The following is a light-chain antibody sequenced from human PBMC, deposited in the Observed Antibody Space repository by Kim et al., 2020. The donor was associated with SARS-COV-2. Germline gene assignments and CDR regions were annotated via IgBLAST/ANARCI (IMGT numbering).Light chain of an antibody. CDR3: QQRSSWPRT. J-gene: IGKJ1*01. CDR1: QNIDNY. CDR2: DAS. Sequence: EIVLTQSPATLSLSPGERATLSCRASQNIDNYLAWYQQKPGQAPRLLIYDASSRATGVPTRFSGSGSGTDFTLTIISLEPEDFAVYYCQQRSSWPRTFGEGTKVDIK. V-gene: IGKV3-11*01.